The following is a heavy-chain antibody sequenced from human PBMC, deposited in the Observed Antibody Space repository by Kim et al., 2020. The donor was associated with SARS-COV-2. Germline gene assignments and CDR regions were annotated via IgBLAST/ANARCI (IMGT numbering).Heavy chain of an antibody. J-gene: IGHJ3*02. CDR3: ARVRARNYYGSGSYYTNAFDI. Sequence: SETLSLTCAVSGGSISSSNWWSWVRQPPGKGLEWIGEIYHSGSTNYNPSLKSRVTISVDKSKNQFSLKLSSVTAADTAVYYCARVRARNYYGSGSYYTNAFDIWGQGTMVTVSS. CDR2: IYHSGST. V-gene: IGHV4-4*02. D-gene: IGHD3-10*01. CDR1: GGSISSSNW.